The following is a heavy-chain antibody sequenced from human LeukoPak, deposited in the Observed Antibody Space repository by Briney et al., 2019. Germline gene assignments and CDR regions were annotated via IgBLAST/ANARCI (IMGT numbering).Heavy chain of an antibody. Sequence: SVRVSCKASGGTFSSYAISWVRQAPGQGLEWMGRIIPILGIANYAQKFQGRVTITADKSTSTAYMELSSLRSEDTAVYYCARDGWQLWRGDYWGQGTLVTVSS. V-gene: IGHV1-69*04. CDR2: IIPILGIA. J-gene: IGHJ4*02. CDR3: ARDGWQLWRGDY. CDR1: GGTFSSYA. D-gene: IGHD5-18*01.